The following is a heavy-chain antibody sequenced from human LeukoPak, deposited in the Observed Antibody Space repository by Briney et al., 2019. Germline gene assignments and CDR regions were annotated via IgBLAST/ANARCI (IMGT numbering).Heavy chain of an antibody. J-gene: IGHJ4*02. Sequence: GGSLRLSCAASGFTFSSYAMSWVRQAPGKGLEWVSGICSGGSTYYADSVKGRFTISRDNSKNTLYLQVNSLRAEDTAVYYCAKDFWSGYYPNYWGQGTLVTVSS. D-gene: IGHD3-3*01. CDR2: ICSGGST. V-gene: IGHV3-23*01. CDR3: AKDFWSGYYPNY. CDR1: GFTFSSYA.